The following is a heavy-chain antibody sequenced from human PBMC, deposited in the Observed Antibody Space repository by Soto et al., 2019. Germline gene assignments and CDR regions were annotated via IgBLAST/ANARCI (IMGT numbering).Heavy chain of an antibody. CDR2: ISSSSSYT. V-gene: IGHV3-11*05. D-gene: IGHD4-17*01. J-gene: IGHJ4*02. CDR1: GFTFSDYY. Sequence: QVQLVESGGGLVKPGGSLRLSCAASGFTFSDYYMSWIRQAPGKGLEWVSYISSSSSYTNYADSVKGRFTISRDNAKNPLYLQRNSLRAEDTAVYYCARQFYGDYDGCFDYWGQGTLVTVSS. CDR3: ARQFYGDYDGCFDY.